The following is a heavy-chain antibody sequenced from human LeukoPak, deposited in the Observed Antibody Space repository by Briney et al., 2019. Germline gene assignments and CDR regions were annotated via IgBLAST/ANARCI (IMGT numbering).Heavy chain of an antibody. CDR1: GFTFSSYV. D-gene: IGHD3-3*02. V-gene: IGHV3-23*01. CDR3: AKRHSPGLYYFDY. Sequence: GGSLRLSCAASGFTFSSYVMSWVRQAPGKGLEWVSTIIGSGRNTYYADSVKGRFTISRDNSKNTLDLQMNSLRAEDTAVYYCAKRHSPGLYYFDYWGQGTLVTVSS. J-gene: IGHJ4*02. CDR2: IIGSGRNT.